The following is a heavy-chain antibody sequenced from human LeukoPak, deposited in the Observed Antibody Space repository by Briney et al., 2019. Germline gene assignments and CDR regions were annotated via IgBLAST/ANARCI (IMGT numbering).Heavy chain of an antibody. Sequence: GGSLRLSCAASGFTFSSYNMNWVRQAPGKGLEWVSSITSGSSYIYYADSVKGRFTISRDNAKNSLYLQMNSLRAEDTAVYYCASKRWLQSSFDYWGQGTLVTVSS. CDR1: GFTFSSYN. V-gene: IGHV3-21*01. D-gene: IGHD5-24*01. CDR3: ASKRWLQSSFDY. J-gene: IGHJ4*02. CDR2: ITSGSSYI.